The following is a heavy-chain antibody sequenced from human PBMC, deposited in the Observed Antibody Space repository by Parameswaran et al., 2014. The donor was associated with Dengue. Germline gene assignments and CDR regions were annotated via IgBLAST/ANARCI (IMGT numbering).Heavy chain of an antibody. D-gene: IGHD3-3*01. V-gene: IGHV3-53*01. CDR2: IYSGGST. J-gene: IGHJ4*02. CDR1: GFTVSSNY. Sequence: QAGGSLRLSCAASGFTVSSNYMSWVRQAPGKGLEWVSVIYSGGSTYYADSVKGRFTISRDNSKNTLYLQMNSLRAEDTAVYYCARAVDGFLEWLFYDYWGQGTLVTVSS. CDR3: ARAVDGFLEWLFYDY.